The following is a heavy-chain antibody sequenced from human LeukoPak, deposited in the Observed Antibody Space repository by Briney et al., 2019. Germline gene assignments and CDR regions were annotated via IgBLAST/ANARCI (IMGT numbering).Heavy chain of an antibody. Sequence: TSETLSLTCTVSGGSISSYYWSWIRQSPGKGLECIGYIHYTGSTNYNPSLKSRVTISVDTSKNQFSLKLSSVTAADTAVYYCAREGLYGDYVRSYHYMDVWGKGTTVTVSS. CDR1: GGSISSYY. D-gene: IGHD4-17*01. V-gene: IGHV4-59*01. CDR2: IHYTGST. J-gene: IGHJ6*03. CDR3: AREGLYGDYVRSYHYMDV.